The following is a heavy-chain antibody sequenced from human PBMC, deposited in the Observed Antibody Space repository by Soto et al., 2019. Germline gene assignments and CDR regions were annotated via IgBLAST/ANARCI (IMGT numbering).Heavy chain of an antibody. D-gene: IGHD3-10*01. J-gene: IGHJ4*02. CDR1: GYMFISYG. CDR3: VRDLHGSGSYYTDY. V-gene: IGHV1-18*01. Sequence: QVQLVQSGAEVKKSGASVKVSCKASGYMFISYGINWVRQAPGQGLEWMGWISAYNGNIKYAQNLQGRVTMTTDTSTSTAYMEMRSLRSDDTAVYYCVRDLHGSGSYYTDYWGPGTLVTVSS. CDR2: ISAYNGNI.